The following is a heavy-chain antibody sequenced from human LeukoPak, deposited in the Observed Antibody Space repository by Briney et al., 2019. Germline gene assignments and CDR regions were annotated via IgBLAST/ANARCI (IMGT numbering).Heavy chain of an antibody. CDR1: GFTFSDHY. CDR2: ISWDGGST. J-gene: IGHJ4*02. CDR3: AKDMVYYDSSGYSIFEY. D-gene: IGHD3-22*01. V-gene: IGHV3-43*01. Sequence: GGSLRLSCAASGFTFSDHYMDWVRQAPGKGLEWVSLISWDGGSTYYADSVKGRFTISRDNSKNSLYLQMNSLRTEDTALYYCAKDMVYYDSSGYSIFEYWGQGTLGT.